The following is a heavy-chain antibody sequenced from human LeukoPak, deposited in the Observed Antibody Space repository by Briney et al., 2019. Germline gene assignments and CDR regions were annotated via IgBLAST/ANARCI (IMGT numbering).Heavy chain of an antibody. D-gene: IGHD6-13*01. J-gene: IGHJ4*02. CDR2: INHSGST. V-gene: IGHV4-34*01. CDR1: GGSFSGYY. Sequence: SETLSLTCAVYGGSFSGYYWSWIRQPPGKGLEWIGEINHSGSTNYNPSLKSRVTISVDTSKNQFSLELSSVTAADTAVYYCARREQLEPFDYWGQGTLVTVSS. CDR3: ARREQLEPFDY.